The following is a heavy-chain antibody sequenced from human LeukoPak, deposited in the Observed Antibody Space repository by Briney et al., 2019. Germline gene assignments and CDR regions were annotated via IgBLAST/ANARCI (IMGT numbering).Heavy chain of an antibody. CDR2: IKQDGSEK. CDR1: GFTFSSYW. Sequence: GGSLRLSCAASGFTFSSYWMSWVRQAPGKGLEWVANIKQDGSEKYYVDSVKGRFTISRDNAKNSLYLQMNSLRAEDTAVYYCARVSSGRYCSGGSCYGYWGQGTLVTVSS. CDR3: ARVSSGRYCSGGSCYGY. V-gene: IGHV3-7*01. D-gene: IGHD2-15*01. J-gene: IGHJ4*02.